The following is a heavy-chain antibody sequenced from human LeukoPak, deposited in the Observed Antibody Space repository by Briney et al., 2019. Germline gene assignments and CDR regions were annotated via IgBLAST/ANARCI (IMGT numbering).Heavy chain of an antibody. D-gene: IGHD6-19*01. CDR3: ARVAGSIDY. CDR1: GYTFTTYD. Sequence: VKVSCKASGYTFTTYDINWVRQATGQGLEWMGWMNPNSGYTGYAQKFQGRVTITRDTSISTAYMELSSLRSEDTAVYYCARVAGSIDYWGQGTQVTVSS. CDR2: MNPNSGYT. J-gene: IGHJ4*02. V-gene: IGHV1-8*03.